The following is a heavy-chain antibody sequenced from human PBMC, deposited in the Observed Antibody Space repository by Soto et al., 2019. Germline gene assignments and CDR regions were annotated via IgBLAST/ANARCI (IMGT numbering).Heavy chain of an antibody. CDR3: ASLIAAAHDY. D-gene: IGHD6-6*01. CDR1: GGTFSSYA. CDR2: IIPIFGTA. J-gene: IGHJ4*02. V-gene: IGHV1-69*12. Sequence: QVQLVQSGAEVKKPGSSVKVSCKASGGTFSSYAISWVRQAPGQGLEWMGGIIPIFGTANYAQKFEGRVXIXGDESTSTAYMERSSLRSEDTAVYDCASLIAAAHDYWGQGTLVTVSS.